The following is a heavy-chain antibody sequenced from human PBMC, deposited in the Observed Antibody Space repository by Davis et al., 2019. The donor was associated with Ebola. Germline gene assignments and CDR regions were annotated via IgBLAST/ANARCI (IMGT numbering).Heavy chain of an antibody. CDR2: INPSGGST. D-gene: IGHD3-22*01. CDR1: GYTFTSYY. J-gene: IGHJ4*02. CDR3: ARGSPYYYDRRGRFDY. Sequence: ASVKVSCKASGYTFTSYYMHWVRQAPGQGLEWMGTINPSGGSTSYAQKFQGRVTMTRDTSTSTVSLKLSSVTAADTAVYYCARGSPYYYDRRGRFDYWGQGTLVTVSS. V-gene: IGHV1-46*01.